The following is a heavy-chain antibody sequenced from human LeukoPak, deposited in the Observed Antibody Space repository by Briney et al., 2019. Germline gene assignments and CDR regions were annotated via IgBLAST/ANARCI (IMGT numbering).Heavy chain of an antibody. CDR1: GFTFSSFA. J-gene: IGHJ6*04. D-gene: IGHD5-12*01. V-gene: IGHV3-30*04. Sequence: PGRSLRLSCAASGFTFSSFAMHWVRQAPGKGLEWVALISYDGTNKYYADSVKGRFTISRDNSKNTLFLQMNSLRAEDTAMYYCARDGNSGYNSDYYYGMDAGGKGTTVTVFS. CDR2: ISYDGTNK. CDR3: ARDGNSGYNSDYYYGMDA.